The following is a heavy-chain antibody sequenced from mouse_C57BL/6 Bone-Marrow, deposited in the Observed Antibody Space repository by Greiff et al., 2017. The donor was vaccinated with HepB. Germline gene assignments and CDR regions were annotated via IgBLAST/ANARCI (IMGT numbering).Heavy chain of an antibody. Sequence: GGGLVQPKGSLKLSCAASGFSFNTYAMNWVRQAPGKGLEWVARIRSKSNNYATYYADSVKDRFTISRDDSESMLYLQMNNLKTEDTAMYYCVRHNWDGFAYWGQGTLVTVSA. D-gene: IGHD4-1*01. CDR2: IRSKSNNYAT. CDR3: VRHNWDGFAY. J-gene: IGHJ3*01. V-gene: IGHV10-1*01. CDR1: GFSFNTYA.